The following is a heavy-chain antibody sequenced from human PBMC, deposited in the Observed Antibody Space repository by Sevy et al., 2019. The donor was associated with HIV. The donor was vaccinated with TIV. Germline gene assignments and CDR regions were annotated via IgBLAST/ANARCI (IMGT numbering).Heavy chain of an antibody. J-gene: IGHJ4*02. CDR2: IYYTGSS. D-gene: IGHD2-2*01. Sequence: SETLSLTCTVSGVSISPYYWTWVRQPPGKGLEWIGYIYYTGSSDPNSSLKSRFTTSVDTSKNQFSLRLTSVTAADTAIYYCARGGPIQHQLDYFDSWGQGTLVTVSS. CDR3: ARGGPIQHQLDYFDS. CDR1: GVSISPYY. V-gene: IGHV4-59*01.